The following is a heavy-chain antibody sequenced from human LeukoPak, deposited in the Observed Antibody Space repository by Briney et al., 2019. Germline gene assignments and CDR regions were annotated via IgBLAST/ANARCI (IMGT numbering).Heavy chain of an antibody. CDR2: ISSSGGTI. CDR3: ARELQDILTGYYTDY. D-gene: IGHD3-9*01. CDR1: GFTFSDYY. V-gene: IGHV3-11*01. Sequence: GGSLRLSCAASGFTFSDYYMSWIRQAPGKGLEWVSYISSSGGTIYYADSVKGRFTISRDNAKNSLYLQMNSLRAEDTAVYYCARELQDILTGYYTDYWGQGTLVTVSS. J-gene: IGHJ4*02.